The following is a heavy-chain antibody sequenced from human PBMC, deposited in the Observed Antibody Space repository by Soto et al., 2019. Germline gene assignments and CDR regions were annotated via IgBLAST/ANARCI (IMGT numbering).Heavy chain of an antibody. D-gene: IGHD5-18*01. J-gene: IGHJ6*02. V-gene: IGHV4-31*03. Sequence: SETLSLTCTVSGASISSGGNYWNWLRLHPGKGLEWIGHIFYSGTTNYNPSLKSRVTISGDRSKNQISLNLKSVTAADTAIYYCARDSYHDGYTKGMDVWGLGTTVTVSS. CDR2: IFYSGTT. CDR3: ARDSYHDGYTKGMDV. CDR1: GASISSGGNY.